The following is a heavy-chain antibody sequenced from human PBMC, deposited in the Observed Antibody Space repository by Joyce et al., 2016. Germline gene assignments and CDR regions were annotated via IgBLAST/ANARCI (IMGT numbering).Heavy chain of an antibody. J-gene: IGHJ4*02. V-gene: IGHV3-74*01. CDR1: GFTFNNYW. D-gene: IGHD4-23*01. CDR2: INSDGSST. Sequence: EVQLVESGGGLVQPGGSLRLSCAASGFTFNNYWMHWVRQAPGKGLVWVSRINSDGSSTSYADSVKGRFTISRDNAKNTLYLKMNSLRAEDTAVYYCARSGGKSSPLGYWGQGTLVTVSS. CDR3: ARSGGKSSPLGY.